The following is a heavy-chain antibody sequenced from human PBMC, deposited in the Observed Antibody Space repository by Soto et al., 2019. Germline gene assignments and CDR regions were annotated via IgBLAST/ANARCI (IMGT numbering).Heavy chain of an antibody. CDR2: INPNSGGT. V-gene: IGHV1-2*04. CDR3: ARGGKAYCGGDCYSDWFDP. CDR1: GYTFTGYY. Sequence: ASVKVSCKASGYTFTGYYMHWVRQAPGQGLEWMGWINPNSGGTNYAQKFQGWVTMTRDTSISTAYMELSRLRSDDTAVYYCARGGKAYCGGDCYSDWFDPWGQGTLVTVSS. D-gene: IGHD2-21*02. J-gene: IGHJ5*02.